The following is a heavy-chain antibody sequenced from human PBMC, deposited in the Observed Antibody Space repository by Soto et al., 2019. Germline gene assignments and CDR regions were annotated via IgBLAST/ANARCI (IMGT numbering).Heavy chain of an antibody. CDR2: IKSKTDGGTT. CDR3: TTDRRLRFLEWLFRLYY. D-gene: IGHD3-3*01. J-gene: IGHJ4*02. Sequence: PGGSLRLSCAASGFTFSNAWMSWVRQAPGKGLEWVGRIKSKTDGGTTDYAAPVKGRFTISRDDSKNTLYLQMNSLKTEDTAVYYCTTDRRLRFLEWLFRLYYWGQGTLVTGSS. V-gene: IGHV3-15*01. CDR1: GFTFSNAW.